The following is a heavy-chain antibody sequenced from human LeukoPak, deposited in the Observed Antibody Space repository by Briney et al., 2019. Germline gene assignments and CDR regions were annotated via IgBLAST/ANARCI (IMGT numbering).Heavy chain of an antibody. D-gene: IGHD3-22*01. J-gene: IGHJ4*02. Sequence: GESLKISCKGSGYSFSTYWIGWVRQMPGKGLGWMGIIYPSDSDTRYRPSFQGQVTISADKSISTAYLQWSSLKASDTAMYYCAGLGPEYSSSRGVDYWGQGTLVTVSS. CDR3: AGLGPEYSSSRGVDY. V-gene: IGHV5-51*01. CDR1: GYSFSTYW. CDR2: IYPSDSDT.